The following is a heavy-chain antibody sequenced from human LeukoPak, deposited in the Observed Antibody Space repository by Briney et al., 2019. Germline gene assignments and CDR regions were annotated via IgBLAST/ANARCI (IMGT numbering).Heavy chain of an antibody. J-gene: IGHJ4*02. CDR1: GGSISSYC. D-gene: IGHD3-3*01. CDR2: IYYSGST. Sequence: KPSETLSLTCTVSGGSISSYCWSWIRQPPGKGLEWIGYIYYSGSTNYNPSLKSRVTISVDTSKNQFSLKLSSVTAADTAVYYCARGFAVDYWGQGTLVTVSS. V-gene: IGHV4-59*01. CDR3: ARGFAVDY.